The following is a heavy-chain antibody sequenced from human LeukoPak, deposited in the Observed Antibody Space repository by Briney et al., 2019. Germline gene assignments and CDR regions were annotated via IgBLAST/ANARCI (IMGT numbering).Heavy chain of an antibody. J-gene: IGHJ4*02. V-gene: IGHV3-21*01. CDR1: GLSFSSYT. CDR3: ARDQRPDYEILIGFYPFDY. D-gene: IGHD3-9*01. CDR2: ISSTSCYI. Sequence: PGGSLRLSCAPSGLSFSSYTIHWVRQAPGKGLEWGSSISSTSCYIHYDDSVEVRFSISRHNAKTLVHLEMDILRADDTAVYCCARDQRPDYEILIGFYPFDYWGQGTLVTVSS.